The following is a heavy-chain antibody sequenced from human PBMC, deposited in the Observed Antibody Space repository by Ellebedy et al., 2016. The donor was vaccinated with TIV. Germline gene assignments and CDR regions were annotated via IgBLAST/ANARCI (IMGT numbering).Heavy chain of an antibody. J-gene: IGHJ4*02. D-gene: IGHD5-12*01. Sequence: SETLSLXXAVYGGSFSGHYWSWIRQPPGRGLEWIGEINDSGRTKYNSSLKSRVTTSVDTSKNQFSLKLSSVTAADTAVYYCARGQGRRKATDFWGQGTLVTVSS. V-gene: IGHV4-34*01. CDR1: GGSFSGHY. CDR3: ARGQGRRKATDF. CDR2: INDSGRT.